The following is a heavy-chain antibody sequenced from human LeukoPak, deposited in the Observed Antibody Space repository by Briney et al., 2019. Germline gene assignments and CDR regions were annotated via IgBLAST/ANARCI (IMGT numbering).Heavy chain of an antibody. J-gene: IGHJ6*02. CDR3: ARGSYCGGDCYYSGYYYYGMDV. CDR1: GYTFTSYD. D-gene: IGHD2-21*02. Sequence: ASVKVSCKASGYTFTSYDINWVRQATGQGLEWMGWMNPNRGNTGYAQKFQGRVTMTRNTSISTAYMELSSLRSEDTAVYYCARGSYCGGDCYYSGYYYYGMDVWGQGTTVTVSS. V-gene: IGHV1-8*01. CDR2: MNPNRGNT.